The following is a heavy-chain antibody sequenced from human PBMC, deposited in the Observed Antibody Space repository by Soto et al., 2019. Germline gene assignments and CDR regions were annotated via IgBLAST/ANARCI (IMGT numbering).Heavy chain of an antibody. D-gene: IGHD2-8*01. CDR2: IIPIFGTA. CDR1: GGTFSSYA. J-gene: IGHJ6*02. CDR3: FMYCTNGVCYIPSHYYYGMDV. V-gene: IGHV1-69*01. Sequence: QVQLVQSGAEVKKPGSSVEVSCKASGGTFSSYAISWVRQALGVGLEWMGVIIPIFGTANYAQKFQGRVTITADESTSPAYMELSSLRAQHTSVYYCFMYCTNGVCYIPSHYYYGMDVWGQGTTVTVSS.